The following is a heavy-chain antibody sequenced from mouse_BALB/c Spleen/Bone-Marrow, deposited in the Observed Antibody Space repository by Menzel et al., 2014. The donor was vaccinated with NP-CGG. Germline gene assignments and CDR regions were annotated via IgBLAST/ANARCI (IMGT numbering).Heavy chain of an antibody. Sequence: LLESGAGLVKPGGPLTLTCAASGFTFSDYYMHWVRQTPEKSLEWLATISDGGSYTSYPDSVKERFTISRDNANNKQYQQKSSQKSEDTAMYYCTREVAKDYPGQGTSVPLSS. CDR1: GFTFSDYY. V-gene: IGHV5-4*02. J-gene: IGHJ4*01. CDR3: TREVAKDY. CDR2: ISDGGSYT.